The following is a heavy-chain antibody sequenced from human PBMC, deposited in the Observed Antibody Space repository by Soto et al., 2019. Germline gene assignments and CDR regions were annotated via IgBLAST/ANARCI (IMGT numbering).Heavy chain of an antibody. D-gene: IGHD3-3*01. Sequence: GGSLRLSCAASAFTVSNVFMTWVRQAPGKGLEWVSTISSNDRTHYADSVKGRFTISRDNSMNTLYLDMNNLRVGDTAVYHCARDTLGGAYDFWHGGQGTLVTLSS. CDR2: ISSNDRT. CDR1: AFTVSNVF. J-gene: IGHJ4*02. CDR3: ARDTLGGAYDFWH. V-gene: IGHV3-66*01.